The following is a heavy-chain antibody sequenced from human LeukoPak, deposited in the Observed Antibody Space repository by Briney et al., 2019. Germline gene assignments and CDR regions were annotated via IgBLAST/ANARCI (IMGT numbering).Heavy chain of an antibody. CDR1: GLTFSTSA. Sequence: GGSLRLSCTASGLTFSTSAFNWVRQAPGKGLEWFESIGPTGSDRYHADSINGRFTISRDNGNNFLYLQMNSLRAEDRAVYYCATETNGRHYDYWGQGTLLTVS. V-gene: IGHV3-21*06. J-gene: IGHJ4*02. CDR2: IGPTGSDR. D-gene: IGHD1-14*01. CDR3: ATETNGRHYDY.